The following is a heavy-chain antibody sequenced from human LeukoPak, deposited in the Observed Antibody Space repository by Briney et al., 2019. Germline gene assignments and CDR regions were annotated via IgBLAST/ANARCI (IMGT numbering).Heavy chain of an antibody. Sequence: GESLKISCKGSGYRFTSYWIGWVRQMPGKGLEWMGIIYPGDSDTTYSPSFQGQVIISVDKSSSTAYLQWSSLKASDTAMYYCARRGWSSGGDALFEYWGQGTLVSVSS. CDR3: ARRGWSSGGDALFEY. D-gene: IGHD6-19*01. CDR1: GYRFTSYW. CDR2: IYPGDSDT. J-gene: IGHJ4*02. V-gene: IGHV5-51*01.